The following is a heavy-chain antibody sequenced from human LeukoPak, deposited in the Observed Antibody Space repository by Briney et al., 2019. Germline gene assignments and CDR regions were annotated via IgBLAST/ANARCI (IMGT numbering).Heavy chain of an antibody. Sequence: GGSLRLSCVGSGFDFSGYSINWVRQAPGRGLEWVSSITSSSRDIYYADSLAGRFTISRDNAKNSVYLQMDSLRAEDTAVYYCAATGQGSGNYNFYFYMDVWGKGTTVTVSS. CDR3: AATGQGSGNYNFYFYMDV. V-gene: IGHV3-21*01. CDR1: GFDFSGYS. J-gene: IGHJ6*03. D-gene: IGHD3-10*01. CDR2: ITSSSRDI.